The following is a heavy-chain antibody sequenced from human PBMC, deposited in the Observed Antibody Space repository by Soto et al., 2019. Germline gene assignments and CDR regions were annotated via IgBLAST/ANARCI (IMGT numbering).Heavy chain of an antibody. Sequence: QVQLVESGGGVVQPGRSLRLSCAASGFTFSSYGMHWVRQAPGKGLEWVAVISYDGSNKYYADSVKGRFTISRDNSKNTLYLQMNSLRAEDTAVYYCVKGAYSGSYLDYWGQGTLVTVSS. J-gene: IGHJ4*02. CDR2: ISYDGSNK. CDR1: GFTFSSYG. D-gene: IGHD1-26*01. CDR3: VKGAYSGSYLDY. V-gene: IGHV3-30*18.